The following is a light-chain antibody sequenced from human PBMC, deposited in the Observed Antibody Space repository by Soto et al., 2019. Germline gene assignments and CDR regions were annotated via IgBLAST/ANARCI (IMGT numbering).Light chain of an antibody. Sequence: QLVLTQPPSASATPGQRVTISCSGSTSNIGGNTVSWYQQLPGTAPKLLIHSNHQRPSGVPDRFSGSKSGTSASLAISGLQSEDEANYYCASWDDSLYGVIFGGGTKLTVL. CDR1: TSNIGGNT. J-gene: IGLJ2*01. V-gene: IGLV1-44*01. CDR3: ASWDDSLYGVI. CDR2: SNH.